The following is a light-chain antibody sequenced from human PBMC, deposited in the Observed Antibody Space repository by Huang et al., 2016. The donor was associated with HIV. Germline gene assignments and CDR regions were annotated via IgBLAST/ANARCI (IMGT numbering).Light chain of an antibody. CDR3: QQNLSWPLT. Sequence: EIVLTQSPATLSLSPGERATLSCRASQSVSNCLAWYQQKPGQAPRLLIYDASSRATGVPASFSGSGSGTDFTLTISSLEPEDFAVYYCQQNLSWPLTFGPGTRLEIK. CDR2: DAS. CDR1: QSVSNC. V-gene: IGKV3-11*01. J-gene: IGKJ5*01.